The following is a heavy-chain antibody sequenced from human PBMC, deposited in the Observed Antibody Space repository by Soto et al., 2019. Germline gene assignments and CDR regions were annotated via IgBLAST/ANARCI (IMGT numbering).Heavy chain of an antibody. V-gene: IGHV2-26*01. D-gene: IGHD4-17*01. J-gene: IGHJ6*02. Sequence: QVTLKKSGPVLVKPTETLTLTCTVSGFSLSNARMGVSWIRQPPGKALEWLAHIFSNDEKSYRTSLKSRLTISKDTYKSQVVLTMTNMDPVDTATYYCERMQMDGDYYYYGMDVWGQGTTVTVSS. CDR2: IFSNDEK. CDR3: ERMQMDGDYYYYGMDV. CDR1: GFSLSNARMG.